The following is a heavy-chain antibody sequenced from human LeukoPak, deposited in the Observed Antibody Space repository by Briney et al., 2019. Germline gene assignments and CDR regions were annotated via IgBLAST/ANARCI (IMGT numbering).Heavy chain of an antibody. Sequence: SETLSLTCTVSGGSISSSSYYWGWIRQPPGKGLEWIGEINHSGSTNYNPSLKSRVTISVDTSKDQFSLKLSSVTAADTAVYYCARGTGQYARRPRYFDYWGQGTLVTVSS. J-gene: IGHJ4*02. CDR3: ARGTGQYARRPRYFDY. CDR2: INHSGST. D-gene: IGHD1-14*01. V-gene: IGHV4-39*07. CDR1: GGSISSSSYY.